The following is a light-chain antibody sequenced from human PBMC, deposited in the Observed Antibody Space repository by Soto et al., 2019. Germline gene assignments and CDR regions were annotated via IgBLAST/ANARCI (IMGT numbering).Light chain of an antibody. CDR1: SSDVGGYDF. Sequence: QSALTQPRSVSGSPGQSVTISCTGTSSDVGGYDFVSWYQQHPGKAPKLTIYDVTKRPSWVPDRFSGAKSGNSASLTISGLRAEDEADYYCSSYTSSSTYVFGTGTKVTVL. CDR2: DVT. V-gene: IGLV2-11*01. J-gene: IGLJ1*01. CDR3: SSYTSSSTYV.